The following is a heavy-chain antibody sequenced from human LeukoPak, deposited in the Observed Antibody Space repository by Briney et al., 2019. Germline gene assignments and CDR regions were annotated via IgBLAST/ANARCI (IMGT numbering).Heavy chain of an antibody. D-gene: IGHD2-21*01. Sequence: PGGSLSLSCAASGFTVSSNYRSWVRQAPGKGLEWVSVIYSGGSTYYADSVKGRFTISRDNSKNTLYLQMNSLRAEDTAVYYCARAVMLGPTNSEYWGAGHLFTVSS. CDR3: ARAVMLGPTNSEY. CDR2: IYSGGST. CDR1: GFTVSSNY. J-gene: IGHJ4*02. V-gene: IGHV3-66*01.